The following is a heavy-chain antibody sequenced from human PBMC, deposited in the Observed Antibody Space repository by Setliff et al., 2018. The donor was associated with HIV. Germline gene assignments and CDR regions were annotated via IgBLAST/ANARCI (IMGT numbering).Heavy chain of an antibody. D-gene: IGHD3-16*01. CDR2: IDHTESR. CDR3: AGRVWTPGGVISPFDY. V-gene: IGHV4-34*01. J-gene: IGHJ4*02. CDR1: GGSFTTSY. Sequence: SETLSLTCAVYGGSFTTSYWSWIRQPPGKGLEWIAEIDHTESRNYNPSLKNRVTISIDMSKNQRSLKLSSVTAADTAVYFCAGRVWTPGGVISPFDYWAQGTLVTVSS.